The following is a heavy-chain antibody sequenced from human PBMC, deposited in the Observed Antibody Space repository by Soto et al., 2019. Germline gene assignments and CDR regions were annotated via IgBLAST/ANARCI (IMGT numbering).Heavy chain of an antibody. V-gene: IGHV3-30-3*01. CDR3: ARAGYSGYVLAGDAFDI. Sequence: VGSLRLSCAASGFTFSSYAMHWVRQAPGKGLEWVAVISYDGSNKYYADSVKGRFTISRDNSKNTLYLQMNSLRAEDTAVYYCARAGYSGYVLAGDAFDICGQGTMVTVSS. D-gene: IGHD5-12*01. J-gene: IGHJ3*02. CDR1: GFTFSSYA. CDR2: ISYDGSNK.